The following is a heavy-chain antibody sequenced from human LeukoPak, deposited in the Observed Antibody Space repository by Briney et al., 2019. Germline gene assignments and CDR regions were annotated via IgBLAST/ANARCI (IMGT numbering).Heavy chain of an antibody. V-gene: IGHV3-74*01. CDR3: ARDGGSRFNYGDYYYYYYMDV. CDR2: INSDGSST. J-gene: IGHJ6*03. CDR1: GFTFSSYW. Sequence: GGSLRLSCAASGFTFSSYWMHWVRQAPGKGLVWVSRINSDGSSTSYADSVKGRFAISRDNAKNTLYLQMNSLRAEDTALYHCARDGGSRFNYGDYYYYYYMDVWGKGTTVTVSS. D-gene: IGHD4-17*01.